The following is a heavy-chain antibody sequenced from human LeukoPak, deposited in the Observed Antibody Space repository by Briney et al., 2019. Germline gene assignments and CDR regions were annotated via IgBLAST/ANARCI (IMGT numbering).Heavy chain of an antibody. CDR1: GFTFNRYA. CDR3: ARDSIFDY. V-gene: IGHV3-30*03. J-gene: IGHJ4*02. Sequence: PGGSLRLSCVGSGFTFNRYAFPWVRQAPGKGLEWVAVISYDGSNRYYADSVKGRFTISRDNAKNSLYLQMNSLRAEDTAVYYCARDSIFDYWGQGTLVTVSS. CDR2: ISYDGSNR.